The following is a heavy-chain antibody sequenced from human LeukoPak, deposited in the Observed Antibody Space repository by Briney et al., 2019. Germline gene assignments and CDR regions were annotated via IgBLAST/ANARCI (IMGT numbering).Heavy chain of an antibody. CDR3: AKGNGYSYGRYYFDY. J-gene: IGHJ4*02. CDR2: ITASGGNT. D-gene: IGHD5-18*01. V-gene: IGHV3-23*01. CDR1: GFTFSSYA. Sequence: GGSLRLSCAASGFTFSSYAMGWVRQAPGKGLEWVSAITASGGNTYYADSVKGRFTISRDNSKNTLYLQVNSLRAEDTAVYYCAKGNGYSYGRYYFDYWAREPWSPSPQ.